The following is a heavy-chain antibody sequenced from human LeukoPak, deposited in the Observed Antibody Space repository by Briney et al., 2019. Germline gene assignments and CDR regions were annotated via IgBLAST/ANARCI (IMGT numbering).Heavy chain of an antibody. CDR1: GFTFSTSP. V-gene: IGHV3-48*04. Sequence: GGSLRLSCAASGFTFSTSPMNWVRQAPGKGPEWVSYISSSSGTIYYADSVKGRFTISRDNAENSLYLQMYSLRAEDTAVYFCAKDSPLTTYTSGWSSNSFDYWGQGTLVAVSS. CDR2: ISSSSGTI. CDR3: AKDSPLTTYTSGWSSNSFDY. J-gene: IGHJ4*02. D-gene: IGHD6-19*01.